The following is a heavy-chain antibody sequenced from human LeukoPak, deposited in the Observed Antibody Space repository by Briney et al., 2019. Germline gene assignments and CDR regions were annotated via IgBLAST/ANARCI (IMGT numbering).Heavy chain of an antibody. CDR2: ISYDGSAK. CDR3: ARSPLDGYNYLDY. CDR1: GFTFSSYS. Sequence: GGSQRLSCAASGFTFSSYSINWVRQAPGKGLEWVAVISYDGSAKYYADSVKGRFTISRDNPKNTLYLQMNSLRPEDTAVYYCARSPLDGYNYLDYWGQGTLVTVSS. V-gene: IGHV3-30*03. D-gene: IGHD5-24*01. J-gene: IGHJ4*02.